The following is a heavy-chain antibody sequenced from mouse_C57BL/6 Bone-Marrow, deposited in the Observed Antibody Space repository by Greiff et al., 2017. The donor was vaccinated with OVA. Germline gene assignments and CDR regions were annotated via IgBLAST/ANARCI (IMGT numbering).Heavy chain of an antibody. CDR2: ISSGGDYI. Sequence: EVQVVESGEGLVKPGGSLKLSCAASGFTFSSYAMSWVRQTPEKRLEWVAYISSGGDYIYYADTVKGRFTISRDNARNTLYLQMSSLKSEDTAMYYCTRGGYGYDEIAYWGQGTLVTVSA. D-gene: IGHD2-2*01. CDR1: GFTFSSYA. CDR3: TRGGYGYDEIAY. J-gene: IGHJ3*01. V-gene: IGHV5-9-1*02.